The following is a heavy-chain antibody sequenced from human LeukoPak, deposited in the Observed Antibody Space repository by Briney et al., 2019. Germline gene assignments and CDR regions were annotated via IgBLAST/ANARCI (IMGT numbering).Heavy chain of an antibody. CDR2: INPNSGGT. Sequence: ASVKVSCKASGGTFSSYAISWARQAPGQGLEWVGWINPNSGGTSYAQKFQGRVTMTRDTSISTAYMDLSRLRSDDTAVYYCARGVTARGFYYYMDVWGKGTTVTISS. D-gene: IGHD2-21*02. J-gene: IGHJ6*03. CDR3: ARGVTARGFYYYMDV. V-gene: IGHV1-2*02. CDR1: GGTFSSYA.